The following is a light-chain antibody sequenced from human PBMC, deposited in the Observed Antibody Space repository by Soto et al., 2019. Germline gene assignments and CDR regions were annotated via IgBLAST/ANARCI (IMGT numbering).Light chain of an antibody. J-gene: IGKJ4*01. CDR3: QQYNNWPLF. CDR1: QSVSSN. Sequence: EIVMTQSPATLSVSPGERATLSCRASQSVSSNLAWYQQKPGQAPRLLIYAASARAAGIPARFSGSGSGTEFTLTNSSLQSEDFAVYYCQQYNNWPLFFGGGTKVDIK. V-gene: IGKV3-15*01. CDR2: AAS.